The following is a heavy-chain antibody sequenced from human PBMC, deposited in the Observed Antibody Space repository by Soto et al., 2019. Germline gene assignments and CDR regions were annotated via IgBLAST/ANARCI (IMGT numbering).Heavy chain of an antibody. CDR3: ARLRNDDFWSGYYIGYFDY. Sequence: GESLKISCKGSGYSFTSYWIGWVRQMPGKGLEWMGIIYPGDSDTRYSPSFQGQVTISADKSISTAYLQWSSLKASDTAMYYCARLRNDDFWSGYYIGYFDYWGQGSLVTVSS. J-gene: IGHJ4*02. V-gene: IGHV5-51*01. D-gene: IGHD3-3*01. CDR2: IYPGDSDT. CDR1: GYSFTSYW.